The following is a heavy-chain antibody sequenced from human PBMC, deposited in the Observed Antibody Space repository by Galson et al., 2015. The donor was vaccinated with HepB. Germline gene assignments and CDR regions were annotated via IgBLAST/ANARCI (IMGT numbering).Heavy chain of an antibody. Sequence: SVTVSCKASGYTFNDYYIHWVRQAPGQGLEWMGWLNPSTGVTKCAQKFQGTVTMTRDTSISTAYTELSGLTSDDTAVYYCVRDGSFDSWGQGTLIIVSS. CDR1: GYTFNDYY. J-gene: IGHJ4*02. CDR2: LNPSTGVT. V-gene: IGHV1-2*02. CDR3: VRDGSFDS. D-gene: IGHD3-10*01.